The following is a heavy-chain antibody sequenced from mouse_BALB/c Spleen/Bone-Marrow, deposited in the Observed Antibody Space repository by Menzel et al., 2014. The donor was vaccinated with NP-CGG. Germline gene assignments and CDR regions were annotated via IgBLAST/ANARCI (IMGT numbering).Heavy chain of an antibody. J-gene: IGHJ2*01. V-gene: IGHV3-8*02. CDR1: GDSITSGY. D-gene: IGHD2-3*01. CDR3: ATYDGYYFDY. CDR2: ISYSGST. Sequence: EVMLVESGPSLVKPSPTLSLTCSVTGDSITSGYWNWVRKFPGNKLEYMGYISYSGSTYYSPSLKRRTSIIRDTSKNQYYLQVNSVTTEDTATYYCATYDGYYFDYWGQGTTLTVSA.